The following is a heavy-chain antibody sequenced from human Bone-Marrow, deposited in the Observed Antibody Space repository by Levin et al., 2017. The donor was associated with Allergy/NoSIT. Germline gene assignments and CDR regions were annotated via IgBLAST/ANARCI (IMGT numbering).Heavy chain of an antibody. CDR2: INFDGTTT. J-gene: IGHJ4*02. CDR3: ARNDCGIEY. Sequence: GESLKISCAASGFTFSDYWMHWVREAPGKGLVWVSNINFDGTTTSYADSVKGRFTISRDNANNMLYLQMDSLKLEDTAMYYCARNDCGIEYWGQGTLVTVSS. D-gene: IGHD4/OR15-4a*01. CDR1: GFTFSDYW. V-gene: IGHV3-74*01.